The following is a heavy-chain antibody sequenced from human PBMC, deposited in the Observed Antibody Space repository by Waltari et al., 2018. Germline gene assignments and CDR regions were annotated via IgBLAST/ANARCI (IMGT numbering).Heavy chain of an antibody. CDR1: GGSISSGSDF. CDR3: ARHGASGWSNWFDP. CDR2: VSTSGNT. V-gene: IGHV4-61*09. D-gene: IGHD6-19*01. J-gene: IGHJ5*02. Sequence: QVHLQESGPGLVKPSQTLSLPCTVSGGSISSGSDFWSWIRQSAGKGLEWIGHVSTSGNTRYKASLKSRVTISMDTSKNEFSLKLTSVTAADTAVYYCARHGASGWSNWFDPWGQGTLVTVSS.